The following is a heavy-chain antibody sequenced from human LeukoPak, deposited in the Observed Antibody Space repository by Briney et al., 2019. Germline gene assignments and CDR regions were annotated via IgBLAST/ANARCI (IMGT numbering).Heavy chain of an antibody. CDR1: GGSVSSGSYY. CDR3: ARVGTLSYYYGMDV. J-gene: IGHJ6*02. D-gene: IGHD7-27*01. V-gene: IGHV4-61*01. CDR2: IYYSGST. Sequence: PETLSLTCTVSGGSVSSGSYYWSWIRQPPGKGLEWIGYIYYSGSTNYNPSLKSRVIISVDTSKNQFSLKVSSVTAADTAVYYCARVGTLSYYYGMDVWGQGTTVTVSS.